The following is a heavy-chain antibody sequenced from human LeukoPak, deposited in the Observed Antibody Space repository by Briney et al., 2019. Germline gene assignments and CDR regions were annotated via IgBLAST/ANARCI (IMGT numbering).Heavy chain of an antibody. CDR3: ARDNWQHFNYAFDI. CDR1: DGSINSISYY. J-gene: IGHJ3*02. Sequence: SETLSLTCTVSDGSINSISYYWGWIRQPPGKGLEWIASIYYSGSTYYNPSLKSRVTISIDRSKNQFSLKLSSVTAADTAVYYCARDNWQHFNYAFDIWGQGTMVTVSS. V-gene: IGHV4-39*07. CDR2: IYYSGST. D-gene: IGHD6-13*01.